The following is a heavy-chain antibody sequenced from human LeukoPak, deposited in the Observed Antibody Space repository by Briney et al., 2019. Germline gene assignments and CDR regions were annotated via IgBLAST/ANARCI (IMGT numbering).Heavy chain of an antibody. CDR3: ATTVTTRVDY. J-gene: IGHJ4*02. CDR2: IHHDGSNK. D-gene: IGHD4-17*01. CDR1: GFTFSSYG. V-gene: IGHV3-30*02. Sequence: GGSLRLSCAASGFTFSSYGMHWVRQAPGKGLDWVAFIHHDGSNKYYADSVRGRFTISRDNSKNTLYLQMNSLRAEDTAVYYCATTVTTRVDYWGQGTLVTVSS.